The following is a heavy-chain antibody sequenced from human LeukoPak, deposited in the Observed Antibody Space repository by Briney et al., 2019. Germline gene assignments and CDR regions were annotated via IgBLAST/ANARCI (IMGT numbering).Heavy chain of an antibody. CDR3: AREDSYYYGSGSYSILDY. D-gene: IGHD3-10*01. CDR1: GGSTSSYY. J-gene: IGHJ4*02. V-gene: IGHV4-59*12. Sequence: SETLSLTCTVSGGSTSSYYWSWIRQPPGKGLEWIGYIYYSGSTNYNPSLKSRVTISVDTSKNQFSLKLSSVTAADTAVYYCAREDSYYYGSGSYSILDYWGQGTLVTVSS. CDR2: IYYSGST.